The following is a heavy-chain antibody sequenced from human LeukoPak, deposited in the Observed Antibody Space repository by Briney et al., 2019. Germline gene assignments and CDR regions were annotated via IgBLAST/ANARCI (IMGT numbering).Heavy chain of an antibody. Sequence: AASVKVSCKASGYTFTSYGISWVRQAPGQGLEWMGWISAYNGNTNYAQKFQGRVTITTDESTSTAYMELSSLRSEDTAVYYCAIWRGILYFDYWGQGTLVTVSS. J-gene: IGHJ4*02. V-gene: IGHV1-18*01. CDR2: ISAYNGNT. CDR3: AIWRGILYFDY. D-gene: IGHD3-16*01. CDR1: GYTFTSYG.